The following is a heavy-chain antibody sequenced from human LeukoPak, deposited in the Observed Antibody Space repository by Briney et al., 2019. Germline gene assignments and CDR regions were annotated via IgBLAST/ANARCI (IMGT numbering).Heavy chain of an antibody. CDR1: GGSISSGSYY. CDR3: ARDGPATYSSGWFGDWFDP. V-gene: IGHV4-61*02. J-gene: IGHJ5*02. Sequence: SETLSLTCTVSGGSISSGSYYWSWIRQPAGKGLEWIGSIYTSGSTNYNPSLKSRVTISVDTSKNQFSLKLSSVTAADTAVYYCARDGPATYSSGWFGDWFDPWGQGTLVTVPS. CDR2: IYTSGST. D-gene: IGHD6-19*01.